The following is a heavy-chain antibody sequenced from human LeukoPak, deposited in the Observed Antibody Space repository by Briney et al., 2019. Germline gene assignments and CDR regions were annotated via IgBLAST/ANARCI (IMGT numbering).Heavy chain of an antibody. CDR2: FDPEDGET. Sequence: ASVKVSCKVSGYTLTELSMHWVRQAPGKGLEWMGGFDPEDGETIYAQKFQGRVTMTEDTSTDTAYMELSSLRSEDTAVYYCARSHSDYSNLLAGLRYYYYYYMDVWGKGTTVTVSS. J-gene: IGHJ6*03. CDR3: ARSHSDYSNLLAGLRYYYYYYMDV. CDR1: GYTLTELS. D-gene: IGHD4-11*01. V-gene: IGHV1-24*01.